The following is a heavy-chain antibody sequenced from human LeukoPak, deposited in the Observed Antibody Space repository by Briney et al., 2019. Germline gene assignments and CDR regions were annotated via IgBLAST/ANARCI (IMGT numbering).Heavy chain of an antibody. CDR2: IKQDGSEK. D-gene: IGHD3-10*01. V-gene: IGHV3-7*01. CDR1: GFTISRYW. J-gene: IGHJ4*02. CDR3: ARDSGGALDC. Sequence: GGSLRVSCAASGFTISRYWMVWVRQAPGKGLDWVANIKQDGSEKNYGDSVKGRFTISRDNAKNSLYLQINSLRVEDTAVYYCARDSGGALDCWGQGTLVTVSS.